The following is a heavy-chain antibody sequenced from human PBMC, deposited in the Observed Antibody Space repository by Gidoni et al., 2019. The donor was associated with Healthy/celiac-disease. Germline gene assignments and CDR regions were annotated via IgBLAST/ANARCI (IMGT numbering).Heavy chain of an antibody. CDR3: ASYGSGSFYYFDY. CDR1: GGTFSSYA. D-gene: IGHD3-10*01. V-gene: IGHV1-69*04. Sequence: QVQLVQSGAEVKKPGSSVKVSCKASGGTFSSYAISWVRQAPGQGLEWMGRIIPILGIANYAQKFQGRVTITADKSTSTAYMELSSLRSEDTAVYYCASYGSGSFYYFDYWGQGTLVTVSS. J-gene: IGHJ4*02. CDR2: IIPILGIA.